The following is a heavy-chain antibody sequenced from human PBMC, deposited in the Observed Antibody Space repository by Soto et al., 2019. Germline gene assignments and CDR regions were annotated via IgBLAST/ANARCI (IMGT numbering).Heavy chain of an antibody. J-gene: IGHJ4*02. V-gene: IGHV1-69*01. D-gene: IGHD1-7*01. Sequence: QVQLVQSGAEVRKPGSSVRVSCRASGGTFSSYAINWVRQAPGQGLEWMGGSIPIFGPANYAQRFQGRVTITADESTSTAYMELSSLRSEDTAVYFCARDTVTGTTPYLFDYWGQGTLVTVSS. CDR1: GGTFSSYA. CDR2: SIPIFGPA. CDR3: ARDTVTGTTPYLFDY.